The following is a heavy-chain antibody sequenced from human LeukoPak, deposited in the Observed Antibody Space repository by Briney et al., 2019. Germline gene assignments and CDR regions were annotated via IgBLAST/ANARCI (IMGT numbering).Heavy chain of an antibody. CDR3: ARDPNVAAAGTNY. D-gene: IGHD6-13*01. J-gene: IGHJ4*02. CDR2: IIPILGIA. Sequence: SVKVSCKASGGTFSSYAISWVRQAPGQGLEWMGRIIPILGIANYAQKFQGRVTITADKSTSTAYMELSSLRSEDTAVYYCARDPNVAAAGTNYWGQGTLVTVSS. CDR1: GGTFSSYA. V-gene: IGHV1-69*04.